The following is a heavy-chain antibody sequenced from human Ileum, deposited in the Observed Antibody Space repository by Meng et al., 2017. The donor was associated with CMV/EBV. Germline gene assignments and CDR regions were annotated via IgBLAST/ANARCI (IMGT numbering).Heavy chain of an antibody. V-gene: IGHV3-30*04. CDR2: ISYDGSNK. J-gene: IGHJ3*02. CDR1: GFTFSSYA. CDR3: ARDRYCSSTSCYLSDAFDI. D-gene: IGHD2-2*01. Sequence: LSLTCAASGFTFSSYAMHWVRQAPGKGLEWVAVISYDGSNKYYADSVKGRFTISRDNSKNTLYLQMNSLRAEDTAVYYCARDRYCSSTSCYLSDAFDIWGQGTMVTVSS.